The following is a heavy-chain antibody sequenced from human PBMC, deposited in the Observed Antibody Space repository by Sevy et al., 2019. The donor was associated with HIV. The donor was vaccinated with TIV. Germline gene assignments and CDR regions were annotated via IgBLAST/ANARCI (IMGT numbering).Heavy chain of an antibody. CDR2: VSYEGSEK. V-gene: IGHV3-30*18. CDR1: GFTFSSYG. CDR3: AKDMVDCGGGDCYSGPVSPFDF. J-gene: IGHJ4*02. D-gene: IGHD2-15*01. Sequence: GGSLRLSCVASGFTFSSYGMHWVRQAPGKGLEWVGRVSYEGSEKYYADSVKGRFTIFRDNSKNTLYVEMNSLRPEDTAVYFCAKDMVDCGGGDCYSGPVSPFDFWGQGTLVTVSS.